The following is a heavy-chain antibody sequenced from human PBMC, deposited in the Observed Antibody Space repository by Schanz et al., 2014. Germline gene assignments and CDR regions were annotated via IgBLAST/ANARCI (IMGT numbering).Heavy chain of an antibody. V-gene: IGHV3-23*01. Sequence: EVQLLESGGALVQPGGSLRLSCSASGFTFSTYAMSWVRQAPGKGLEWVSAINGNGGITYYADPVKGRFTISRDNAKKSLYLKMNSLRAEDTALNYCARDYGSSSWYSSDYWGQGTLXTVSS. CDR1: GFTFSTYA. D-gene: IGHD6-13*01. CDR3: ARDYGSSSWYSSDY. J-gene: IGHJ4*02. CDR2: INGNGGIT.